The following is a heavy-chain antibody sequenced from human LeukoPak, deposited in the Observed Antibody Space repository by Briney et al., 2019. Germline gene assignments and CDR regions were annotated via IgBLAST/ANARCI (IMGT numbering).Heavy chain of an antibody. CDR1: GYTFSGYY. Sequence: ASVKVSCKASGYTFSGYYMHWVRQAPGQGLEWMGWINPNSGATNYAQKFQGTVTMTRDTSISTAYMELSRLRSDDTAVYSGARGYPLSTTAAGTYFQHWGQGTLVTVSS. CDR3: ARGYPLSTTAAGTYFQH. D-gene: IGHD6-13*01. V-gene: IGHV1-2*02. CDR2: INPNSGAT. J-gene: IGHJ1*01.